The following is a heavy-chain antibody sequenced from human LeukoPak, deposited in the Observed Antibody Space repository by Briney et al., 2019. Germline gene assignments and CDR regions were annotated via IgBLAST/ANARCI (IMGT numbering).Heavy chain of an antibody. CDR1: GGSISSYY. V-gene: IGHV4-59*01. J-gene: IGHJ5*02. CDR2: IYYSGST. CDR3: ARAPGGVAWFDP. D-gene: IGHD3-16*01. Sequence: SETLSLTCTVSGGSISSYYWSWIRQPPGKGLEWIGYIYYSGSTNYNPSLKSRVTISVDTSKNQFSLKLSSVTAADTAVYYCARAPGGVAWFDPWGQGTLVTVSS.